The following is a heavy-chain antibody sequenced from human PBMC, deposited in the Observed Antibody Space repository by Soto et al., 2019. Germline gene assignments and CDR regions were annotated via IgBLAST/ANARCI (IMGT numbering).Heavy chain of an antibody. V-gene: IGHV3-23*01. CDR1: GFTFSSYA. Sequence: EVQLLESGGGLVQPGGSLRLSCAASGFTFSSYAMNWVRQAPGKGLEWVSGISASGGSTYYADSVKGRFTISRDNSKNSLYLQMHSLRAEATAVYSCANRLTLYGPIDYWGQGTLVTVSS. CDR2: ISASGGST. J-gene: IGHJ4*02. CDR3: ANRLTLYGPIDY. D-gene: IGHD3-16*01.